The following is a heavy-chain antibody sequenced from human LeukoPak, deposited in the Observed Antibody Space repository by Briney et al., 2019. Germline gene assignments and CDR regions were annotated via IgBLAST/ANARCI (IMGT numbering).Heavy chain of an antibody. J-gene: IGHJ4*02. CDR1: GFTFTRYR. Sequence: PGGSLRLSCAASGFTFTRYRMTWVRQAPGKGLEWISYISNDLTTIHYAASVKGRFTISRDNARNSLYLQMDSLRGEDTAVYFCARARGGRTYSETGGYPVFDNWGQGTLVTVSS. D-gene: IGHD2-8*02. V-gene: IGHV3-48*04. CDR2: ISNDLTTI. CDR3: ARARGGRTYSETGGYPVFDN.